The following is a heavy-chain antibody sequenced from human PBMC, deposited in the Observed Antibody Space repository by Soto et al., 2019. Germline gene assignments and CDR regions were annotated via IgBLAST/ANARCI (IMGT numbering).Heavy chain of an antibody. CDR2: INHSGST. CDR3: ARVPYYYDSSGYYFRGLIFDY. V-gene: IGHV4-34*01. Sequence: SETLSLTCAVYGGSFSGYYWSWIRQPPGKGLEWIGEINHSGSTNYNPSLKSRVTISVDTSKNQFSLKLSSVTAADTAVYYCARVPYYYDSSGYYFRGLIFDYWGQGTLVTVSS. J-gene: IGHJ4*02. CDR1: GGSFSGYY. D-gene: IGHD3-22*01.